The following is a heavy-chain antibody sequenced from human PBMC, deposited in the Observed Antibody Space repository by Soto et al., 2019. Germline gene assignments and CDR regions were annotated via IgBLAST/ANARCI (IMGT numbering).Heavy chain of an antibody. J-gene: IGHJ6*02. CDR2: IYHSGST. V-gene: IGHV4-4*02. CDR3: ARSPDSSGYYPRWYYYGMDV. D-gene: IGHD3-22*01. CDR1: GGSISSSNW. Sequence: QVQLQESGPGLVKPSGTLSLTCAVSGGSISSSNWWSWVHQPPGKGLEWIGEIYHSGSTNYNPSPKSRVTISVDKSKNQFSLKLSSVTAADTAVYYCARSPDSSGYYPRWYYYGMDVWGQGTTVTVSS.